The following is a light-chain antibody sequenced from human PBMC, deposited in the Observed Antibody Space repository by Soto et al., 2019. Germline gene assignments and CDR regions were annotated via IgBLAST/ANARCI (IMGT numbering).Light chain of an antibody. CDR2: NNN. Sequence: QSVLSQSPSASGTPGQRVTISCSGSSSNIGSNYVYWYQQLPGTAPKLLIFNNNQRPSGVPDRFSGSKSGTSASLAISGLRPEDEADYYCAAWDDSLTGPVFGGGTQLTVL. J-gene: IGLJ3*02. CDR3: AAWDDSLTGPV. V-gene: IGLV1-47*01. CDR1: SSNIGSNY.